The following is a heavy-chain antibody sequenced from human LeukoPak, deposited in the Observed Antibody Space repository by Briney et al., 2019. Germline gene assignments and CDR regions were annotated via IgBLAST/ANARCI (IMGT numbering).Heavy chain of an antibody. CDR1: GYTFTSYG. CDR3: ARDGDSSGWARVFDY. D-gene: IGHD6-19*01. V-gene: IGHV1-18*01. Sequence: GASVKVSCRASGYTFTSYGITWVRRAPGQGLEWMGWISAYSGNTNYAQKLQGRVTMTTDTSTSTGYMELRSLRPDDTAVYYCARDGDSSGWARVFDYWGQGTLVTVSS. J-gene: IGHJ4*02. CDR2: ISAYSGNT.